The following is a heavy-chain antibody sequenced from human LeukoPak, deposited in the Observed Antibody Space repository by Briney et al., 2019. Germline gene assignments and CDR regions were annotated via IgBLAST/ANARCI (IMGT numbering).Heavy chain of an antibody. CDR1: GGSISSSSYY. CDR2: IYYSGST. CDR3: ARLGYNWNDVKWFDP. Sequence: SETLSLTCTVSGGSISSSSYYWGWIRQPPGKGLERIGSIYYSGSTYYNPSLKSRVTISVDTSKNQFSLKLSSVTAADTAVYYCARLGYNWNDVKWFDPWGQGTLVTVSS. D-gene: IGHD1-1*01. V-gene: IGHV4-39*07. J-gene: IGHJ5*02.